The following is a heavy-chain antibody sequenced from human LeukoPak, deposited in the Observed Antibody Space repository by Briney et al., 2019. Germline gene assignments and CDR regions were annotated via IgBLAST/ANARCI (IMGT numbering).Heavy chain of an antibody. V-gene: IGHV3-23*01. Sequence: GGSLRLSCAASGFIFNDYAMSWVRQVPGKGLGWVSVISASGGKTYYADSVKGRFTISRATSTTTISLQMNSLRVEDSAVYYCAKWTRTTLFRGDRARFDSWGQGTLVTVSS. CDR3: AKWTRTTLFRGDRARFDS. CDR2: ISASGGKT. J-gene: IGHJ4*02. CDR1: GFIFNDYA. D-gene: IGHD3-10*01.